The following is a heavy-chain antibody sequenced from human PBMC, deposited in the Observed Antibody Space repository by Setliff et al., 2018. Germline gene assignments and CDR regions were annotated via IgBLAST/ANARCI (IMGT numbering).Heavy chain of an antibody. V-gene: IGHV4-34*01. Sequence: SETLSLTCAAYGGTFSDYHWTWIRQSPEKGLEWIGEINHRGSTNYNPSLKSRVTISIDTSRDQFSLKLISMIAADTAVYYCARGRNIAARLLDPWGQGTLVTVSS. J-gene: IGHJ5*02. CDR3: ARGRNIAARLLDP. CDR1: GGTFSDYH. D-gene: IGHD6-6*01. CDR2: INHRGST.